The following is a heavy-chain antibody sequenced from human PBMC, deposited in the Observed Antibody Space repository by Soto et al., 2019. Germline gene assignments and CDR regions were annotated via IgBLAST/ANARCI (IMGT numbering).Heavy chain of an antibody. CDR1: GYTFTSYG. CDR2: ISAYNGNT. CDR3: ARDLQYYYDSSGYRNPKSYYGMDV. J-gene: IGHJ6*02. D-gene: IGHD3-22*01. Sequence: ASVKVSCKASGYTFTSYGISWVRQAPGQGLEWMEWISAYNGNTNYAQKLQGRVTMTTDTSTSTAYMELRSLRSDDTAVYYCARDLQYYYDSSGYRNPKSYYGMDVWGQGTTVTVSS. V-gene: IGHV1-18*01.